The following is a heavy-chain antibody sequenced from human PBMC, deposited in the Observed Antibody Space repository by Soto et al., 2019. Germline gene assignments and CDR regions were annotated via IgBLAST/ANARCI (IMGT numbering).Heavy chain of an antibody. CDR3: VKDIEPGGAGF. CDR1: GFTSTDYA. Sequence: GGSLRLSCAASGFTSTDYAMHWVRQVPEKGLEWVSGINWNSGRVGYADSVQGRFTTSIDNAGNSVYLQMNSLRPEDTAFYFCVKDIEPGGAGFWGQGTLVTVSS. J-gene: IGHJ4*02. V-gene: IGHV3-9*02. CDR2: INWNSGRV.